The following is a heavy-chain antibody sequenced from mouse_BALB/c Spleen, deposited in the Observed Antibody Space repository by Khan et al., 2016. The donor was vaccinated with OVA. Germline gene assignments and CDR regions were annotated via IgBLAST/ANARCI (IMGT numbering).Heavy chain of an antibody. CDR3: ARVYGGDFDY. D-gene: IGHD1-1*01. Sequence: EVELVESGPGLVKPSQSLSLTCTVTGYSITSDYAWNWIRQFPGNKLEWMGFISYSGNTNYNPSLKSRISITRDTTKNQFFLQLNSVTIEDTATYYCARVYGGDFDYWGQCTTLTVSS. J-gene: IGHJ2*01. V-gene: IGHV3-2*02. CDR1: GYSITSDYA. CDR2: ISYSGNT.